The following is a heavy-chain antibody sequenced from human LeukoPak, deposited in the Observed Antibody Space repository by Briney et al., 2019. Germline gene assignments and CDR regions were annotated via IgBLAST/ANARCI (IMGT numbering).Heavy chain of an antibody. CDR1: GGTFSSYA. J-gene: IGHJ3*02. V-gene: IGHV1-69*05. CDR3: ARDRDYNWNRFDAFDI. D-gene: IGHD1-20*01. Sequence: ASVKVSCKASGGTFSSYAISWVRQATGQGLEWMGGIIPIFGTANYAQKFQGRVTITTDESTSTAYMELSSLRSEDTAVYYCARDRDYNWNRFDAFDIWGQGTMVTVSS. CDR2: IIPIFGTA.